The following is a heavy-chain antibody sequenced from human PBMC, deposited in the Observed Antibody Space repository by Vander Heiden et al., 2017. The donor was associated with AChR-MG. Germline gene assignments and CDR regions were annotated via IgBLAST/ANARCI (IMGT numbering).Heavy chain of an antibody. CDR1: GGSISRSY. D-gene: IGHD6-13*01. CDR3: ARERAAAGSRYYYMDV. Sequence: QVQLQESGPGLVKPSATLSLTCTVSGGSISRSYWSWIRQPPGKGLEWIGYIYYSGSTNYNHSRKSRVTISVDTSKNQCALKLSSVTAAETAVYYCARERAAAGSRYYYMDVWGKGTTVTVSS. CDR2: IYYSGST. J-gene: IGHJ6*03. V-gene: IGHV4-59*01.